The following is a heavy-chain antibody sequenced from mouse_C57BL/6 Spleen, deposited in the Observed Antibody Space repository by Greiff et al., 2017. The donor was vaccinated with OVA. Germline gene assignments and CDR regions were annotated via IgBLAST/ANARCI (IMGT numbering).Heavy chain of an antibody. V-gene: IGHV5-17*01. CDR3: ARTTVVPYYCDY. J-gene: IGHJ2*01. D-gene: IGHD1-1*01. CDR2: ISSVSSTI. Sequence: EVKLVESGGGLVKPGGSLKLSCAASGFTFSDSGMHWVRQAPEKGLEWVAYISSVSSTIYYADTVKGRFTISRDNAKNTLFLQRTSLRSEDTAMYYCARTTVVPYYCDYWGQGTTLTVSS. CDR1: GFTFSDSG.